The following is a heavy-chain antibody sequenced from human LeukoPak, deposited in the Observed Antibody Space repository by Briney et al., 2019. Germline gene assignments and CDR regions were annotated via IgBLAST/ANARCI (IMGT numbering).Heavy chain of an antibody. J-gene: IGHJ4*02. V-gene: IGHV3-23*01. Sequence: GGSLRLSCAASGFTFSSYAMSWIRQAPGKGLEWVSVISGSGSSTHYADSVKGRFTISRDNSKNTLYLQMNSLRVEDTAVYYCAKTPGGYYDILTGYYPFDYWGQGTLVTVSS. CDR1: GFTFSSYA. CDR2: ISGSGSST. CDR3: AKTPGGYYDILTGYYPFDY. D-gene: IGHD3-9*01.